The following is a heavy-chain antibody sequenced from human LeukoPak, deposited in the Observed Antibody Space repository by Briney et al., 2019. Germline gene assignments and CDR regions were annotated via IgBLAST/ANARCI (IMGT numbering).Heavy chain of an antibody. V-gene: IGHV1-18*01. Sequence: ASVKVSCKASGYTFTSYGISWVRQAPGQGLEWMGWISAYNGNTNYAQKLQGRVTMTTDTSTSTAYMELRSLRSDDTAAYYCARGGFSPGSVVVPAAIPLDYWGQGTLVTVSS. D-gene: IGHD2-2*01. CDR3: ARGGFSPGSVVVPAAIPLDY. J-gene: IGHJ4*02. CDR2: ISAYNGNT. CDR1: GYTFTSYG.